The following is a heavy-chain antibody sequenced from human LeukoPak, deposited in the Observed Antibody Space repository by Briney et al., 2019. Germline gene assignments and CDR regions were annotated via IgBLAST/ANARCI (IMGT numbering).Heavy chain of an antibody. D-gene: IGHD3-10*01. Sequence: GGSLRLSCAASGFTFSSYAMQWVRQAPGKGLEWVAVISYDGSNKYYADSVKGRFTISRDNSKNTLYLQMNSLRAEDTAVYYCARERFGETDDAFDIWGQGTMVTVSS. J-gene: IGHJ3*02. V-gene: IGHV3-30-3*01. CDR1: GFTFSSYA. CDR3: ARERFGETDDAFDI. CDR2: ISYDGSNK.